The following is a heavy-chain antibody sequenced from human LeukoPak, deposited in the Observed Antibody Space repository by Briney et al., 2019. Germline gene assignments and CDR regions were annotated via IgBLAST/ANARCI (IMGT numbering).Heavy chain of an antibody. V-gene: IGHV1-2*02. Sequence: GASVKVSCKPSGYTFTGYYLHWVRQAPGQALECMGWINPNTGATIYAQNFQGRVTMSRDTSISTAYMDLSSLRSDDTAVYYCARDRVGCGWPRPFYFEFWGQGTLVTVAS. CDR2: INPNTGAT. D-gene: IGHD6-19*01. CDR1: GYTFTGYY. CDR3: ARDRVGCGWPRPFYFEF. J-gene: IGHJ4*02.